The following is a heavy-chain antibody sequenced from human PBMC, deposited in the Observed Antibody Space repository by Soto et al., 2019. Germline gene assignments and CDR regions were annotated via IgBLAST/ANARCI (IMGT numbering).Heavy chain of an antibody. D-gene: IGHD2-2*01. CDR3: ARDETRGGVVVVPAATYYYYGMDV. CDR2: IKQDRSEK. J-gene: IGHJ6*02. CDR1: GFTFSSYW. Sequence: GGSLRLSCAAPGFTFSSYWMSWVRQAPGKGLEWVANIKQDRSEKYYVDSVKGRFTISRDNAKNSLYLQMNSLRAEDTAVYYCARDETRGGVVVVPAATYYYYGMDVWGQGTTVTVSS. V-gene: IGHV3-7*01.